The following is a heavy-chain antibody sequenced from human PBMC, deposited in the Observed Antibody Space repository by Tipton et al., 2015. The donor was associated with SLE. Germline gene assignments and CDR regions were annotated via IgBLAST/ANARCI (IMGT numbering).Heavy chain of an antibody. CDR1: GYTFTSSG. V-gene: IGHV1-18*01. CDR2: ISAYNGNT. D-gene: IGHD2-8*02. Sequence: QLVQSGAEVKKPGASVKVSCKASGYTFTSSGISWVRQAPGQGLEWMGWISAYNGNTNYAQKLQGRVTMTTDTSTTTAYMELRSLRPDDTAIYYCARECSGTGCLDYWGQGTLVTVSS. CDR3: ARECSGTGCLDY. J-gene: IGHJ4*02.